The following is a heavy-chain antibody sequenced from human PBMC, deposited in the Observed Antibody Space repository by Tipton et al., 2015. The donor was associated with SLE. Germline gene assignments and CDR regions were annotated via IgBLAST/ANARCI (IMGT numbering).Heavy chain of an antibody. CDR3: AREVRNAFDI. CDR1: GGSISTYY. V-gene: IGHV4-59*01. J-gene: IGHJ3*02. Sequence: TLSLTCTVSGGSISTYYWSWIRQPPGKGLEWIGDIYYSGSTNYNPSLKSRVTISVDTSKNHFSLKLSSVTASDTAVYYCAREVRNAFDIWGQGTMVTVSS. CDR2: IYYSGST.